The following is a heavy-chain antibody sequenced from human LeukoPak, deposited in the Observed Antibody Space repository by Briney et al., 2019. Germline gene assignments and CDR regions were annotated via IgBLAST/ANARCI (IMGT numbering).Heavy chain of an antibody. Sequence: PGGSLRLSCAASGFGVSSNYMTWVRQAPGKGLEWVSIIYSGDRTHYADSVKGRFTISRDNSWNTLYLQMNSLRAEDTAVYYCAKDQVISGSEASDIWGQGTMVTVSS. D-gene: IGHD2-21*01. V-gene: IGHV3-66*01. CDR1: GFGVSSNY. CDR3: AKDQVISGSEASDI. CDR2: IYSGDRT. J-gene: IGHJ3*02.